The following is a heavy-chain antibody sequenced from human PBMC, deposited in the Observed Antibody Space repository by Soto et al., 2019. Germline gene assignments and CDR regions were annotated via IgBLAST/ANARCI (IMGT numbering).Heavy chain of an antibody. J-gene: IGHJ4*02. Sequence: SLRLSCAASGFTFDDYAMHWVRQAPGKGLEWVSGISWNSGSIGYADSVKGRFTISRDNAKNSLYLQMNSLRAEDTALYYCAKDPAPSLRGYSGYDVWGQGTLVTVSS. D-gene: IGHD5-12*01. CDR2: ISWNSGSI. CDR1: GFTFDDYA. CDR3: AKDPAPSLRGYSGYDV. V-gene: IGHV3-9*01.